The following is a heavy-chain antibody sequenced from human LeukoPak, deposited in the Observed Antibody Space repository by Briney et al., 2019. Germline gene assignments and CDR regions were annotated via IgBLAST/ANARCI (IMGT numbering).Heavy chain of an antibody. Sequence: GGSLRLSCTASGFTFGDYSMSWFRQAPGKGLEWAGFIRSKAYGGTTEYAASVKGRFTISRDDSKSIAYLQMNSLKTENTAVYYCTRATEDSSGYYPPYYFDYWGQGTLVTVSS. CDR3: TRATEDSSGYYPPYYFDY. CDR1: GFTFGDYS. CDR2: IRSKAYGGTT. D-gene: IGHD3-22*01. J-gene: IGHJ4*02. V-gene: IGHV3-49*03.